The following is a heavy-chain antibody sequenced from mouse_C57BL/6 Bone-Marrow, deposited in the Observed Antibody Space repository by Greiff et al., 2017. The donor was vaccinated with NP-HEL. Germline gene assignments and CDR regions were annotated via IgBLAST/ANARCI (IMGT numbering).Heavy chain of an antibody. D-gene: IGHD2-3*01. CDR2: ISDGGSYT. J-gene: IGHJ1*03. V-gene: IGHV5-4*03. Sequence: VMLVESGGGLVKPGGSLKLSCAASGFTFSSYAMSWVRQTPEKRLEWVATISDGGSYTYYPDNVKGRFTISRDNAKNNLYLQMSHLKSEDTAMYYCARWLLRWYFDVWGTGTTVTVSS. CDR1: GFTFSSYA. CDR3: ARWLLRWYFDV.